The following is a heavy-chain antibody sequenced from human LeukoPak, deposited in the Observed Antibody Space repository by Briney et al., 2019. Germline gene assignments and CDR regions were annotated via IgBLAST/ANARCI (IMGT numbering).Heavy chain of an antibody. J-gene: IGHJ5*02. CDR2: ISGSGGST. V-gene: IGHV3-23*01. CDR1: GFTFSSYA. D-gene: IGHD3-10*01. CDR3: ANRLVGITMIRGVMYWFDP. Sequence: GGSLRLSCAASGFTFSSYAMSWVRQAPGKWLEWVSAISGSGGSTYYADSVKGRFTISRDKSKNPLYLQMNSVRAEDTEVYYCANRLVGITMIRGVMYWFDPWGQGNLVTVSS.